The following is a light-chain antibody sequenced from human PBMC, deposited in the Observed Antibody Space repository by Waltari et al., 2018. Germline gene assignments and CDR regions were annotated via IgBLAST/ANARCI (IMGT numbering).Light chain of an antibody. CDR3: QQYGSSPRVT. V-gene: IGKV3-20*01. J-gene: IGKJ5*01. Sequence: EIVLTQSPGTLSLSPGERATLTCRASQSVSSSYLAWYQQKPGQAPRLLIYGASSRATGIPDRFSCSGSGTDFTLTISRLEPEDFAVYYCQQYGSSPRVTFGQGTRLEIK. CDR2: GAS. CDR1: QSVSSSY.